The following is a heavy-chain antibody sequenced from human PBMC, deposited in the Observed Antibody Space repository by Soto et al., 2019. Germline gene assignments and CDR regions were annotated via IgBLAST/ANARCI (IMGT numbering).Heavy chain of an antibody. CDR2: IRNMANSYST. D-gene: IGHD6-19*01. CDR3: ARAGVAGYRSFDY. CDR1: GFTFSDHY. Sequence: EVQLVESGGGLVQPGGSLRLSCAASGFTFSDHYMDWVRQAPGKGLEWVGRIRNMANSYSTEYAASVKGRFTISRDESKDPLSLQMNTLKTEDTAVYYCARAGVAGYRSFDYWGQGTLVTVSS. V-gene: IGHV3-72*01. J-gene: IGHJ4*02.